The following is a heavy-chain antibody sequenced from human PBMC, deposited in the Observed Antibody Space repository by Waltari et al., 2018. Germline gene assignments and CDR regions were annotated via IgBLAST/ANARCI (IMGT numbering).Heavy chain of an antibody. CDR1: GDSISGYYY. V-gene: IGHV4-34*11. CDR3: AEGYSRFDV. CDR2: VYGNRVTT. D-gene: IGHD2-15*01. J-gene: IGHJ4*02. Sequence: QVNLRQWGDGLVKPSETLSLTCAVYGDSISGYYYWNWIRQPPGKGLEWIGYVYGNRVTTNYNPSLKNRVTISKDTSKNQFSLNLTSVTAADTAVYYCAEGYSRFDVWGPGVLVTVSS.